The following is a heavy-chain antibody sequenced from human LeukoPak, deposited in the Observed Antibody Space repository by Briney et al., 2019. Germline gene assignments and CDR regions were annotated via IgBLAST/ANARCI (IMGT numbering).Heavy chain of an antibody. CDR2: ISWNGRSV. CDR1: GFTFDDYV. D-gene: IGHD6-13*01. J-gene: IGHJ6*02. CDR3: GKDVTKGSSWFYGMDV. V-gene: IGHV3-9*01. Sequence: SLRLSCAVSGFTFDDYVMHWVRQAPGKGLEWVSGISWNGRSVGYADSVKGRFTISRDNANNSLYLQMNSLRPEDTALYYCGKDVTKGSSWFYGMDVWGQGTTVTVFS.